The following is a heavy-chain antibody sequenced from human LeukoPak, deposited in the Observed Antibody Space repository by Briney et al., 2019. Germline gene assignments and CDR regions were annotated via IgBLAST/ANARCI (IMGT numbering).Heavy chain of an antibody. CDR1: GGSFSGYS. J-gene: IGHJ4*02. V-gene: IGHV4-34*01. CDR3: AREPAYGDYSFDY. Sequence: SETLSLTCAVYGGSFSGYSWSWIRQPPGKGLEWIGKINHSGSTNYNPSLKSRVTISVDTSKNQFSLKLSSVTAADTAVYYCAREPAYGDYSFDYWGQGTLVTVSS. CDR2: INHSGST. D-gene: IGHD4-17*01.